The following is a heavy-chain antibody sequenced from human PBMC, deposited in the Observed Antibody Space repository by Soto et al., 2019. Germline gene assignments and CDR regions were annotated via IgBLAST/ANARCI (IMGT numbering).Heavy chain of an antibody. CDR1: GDSVSSNSAA. Sequence: QVQLQQSGPGLVKPSQTLSLTCAISGDSVSSNSAAWNWIRQSPSRGLEWLGRTYYRSKWYNDYAVSVKSRITINPDTSKNQFSLQLNSVTPEDTAVYYCARQYSSGWYGGYYYYGMDVWGQGTTVTVSS. CDR3: ARQYSSGWYGGYYYYGMDV. J-gene: IGHJ6*02. V-gene: IGHV6-1*01. D-gene: IGHD6-19*01. CDR2: TYYRSKWYN.